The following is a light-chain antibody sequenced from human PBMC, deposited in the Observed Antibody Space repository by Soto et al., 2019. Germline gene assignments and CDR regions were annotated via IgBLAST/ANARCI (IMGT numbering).Light chain of an antibody. CDR2: GAS. V-gene: IGKV3-20*01. CDR3: QQYGSSPRT. Sequence: EIVLTQSPGTLSLSPGERATLSCRASQSVSSCFLAWYQQKPGQAPRLLIYGASIRATGIPDRFSGSGSGTDFTLTISRVEPEDFAVYYCQQYGSSPRTFGQGTKVEIK. CDR1: QSVSSCF. J-gene: IGKJ1*01.